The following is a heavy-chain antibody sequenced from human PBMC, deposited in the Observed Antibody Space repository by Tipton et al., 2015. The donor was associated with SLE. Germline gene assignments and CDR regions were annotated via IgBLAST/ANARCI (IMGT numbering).Heavy chain of an antibody. CDR3: VRGGDYYDSSGNDAFDI. J-gene: IGHJ3*02. CDR2: IWYDGSNK. Sequence: LSLTCTASGFTLSIYGMHWVRQAPGRGLEWVALIWYDGSNKYYVDSVKGRFTISRDNSKNTVDLQMNSLRAEDTAVYYCVRGGDYYDSSGNDAFDIWGQGTMVTVSS. CDR1: GFTLSIYG. D-gene: IGHD3-22*01. V-gene: IGHV3-33*01.